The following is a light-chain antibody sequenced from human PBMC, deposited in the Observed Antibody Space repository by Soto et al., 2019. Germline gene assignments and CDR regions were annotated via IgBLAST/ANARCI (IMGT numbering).Light chain of an antibody. J-gene: IGLJ1*01. V-gene: IGLV1-36*01. Sequence: QSVLTQPPSVSEAPRQRVTISCSGNSSNIGKNGVNWYQQLPGKAPKLLIYFDALLPSGISDRLSGSRSGTAASLANSGPQCGDDVNYYCSAWGDRLNAHVF. CDR3: SAWGDRLNAHV. CDR1: SSNIGKNG. CDR2: FDA.